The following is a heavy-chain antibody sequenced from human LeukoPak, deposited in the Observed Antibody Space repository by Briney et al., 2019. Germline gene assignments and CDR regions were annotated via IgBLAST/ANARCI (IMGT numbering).Heavy chain of an antibody. D-gene: IGHD6-19*01. CDR1: GFTFSSYS. V-gene: IGHV3-21*01. CDR2: ISSSSSYI. CDR3: AKAGIAVAGPLGY. Sequence: GGSLRLSCAASGFTFSSYSTNWVRQAPGKGLEWVSSISSSSSYIYYADSVKGRFTISRDNSKNTLYLQMNSLRAEDTAVYYCAKAGIAVAGPLGYWGQGTLVTVSS. J-gene: IGHJ4*02.